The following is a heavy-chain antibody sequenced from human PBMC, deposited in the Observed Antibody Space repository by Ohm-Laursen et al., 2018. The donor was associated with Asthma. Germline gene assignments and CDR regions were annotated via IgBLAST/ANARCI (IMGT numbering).Heavy chain of an antibody. CDR2: IYYSGST. CDR3: ARAIVGASTHWFDP. D-gene: IGHD1-26*01. Sequence: SETLSLTCTVSDGSISSYYWSWIRQPPGKGLEWIGYIYYSGSTNYNPSLKSRVTISVDTSKNQFSLKLSSVTAADTAVYYCARAIVGASTHWFDPWGQGTLVTVSS. V-gene: IGHV4-59*01. J-gene: IGHJ5*02. CDR1: DGSISSYY.